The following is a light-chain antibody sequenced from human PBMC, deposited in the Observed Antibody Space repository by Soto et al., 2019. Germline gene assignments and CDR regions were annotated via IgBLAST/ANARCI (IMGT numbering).Light chain of an antibody. CDR3: QQYNNWPPST. CDR1: QSVSSN. Sequence: EIVMTQSPATLSVSTGERATLSCRASQSVSSNLAWYQQKPGQAPRLLIYGASTRATGIPARFSGSGSGTEFTLTISSLQSEDFAVYHCQQYNNWPPSTFGPGTKVDIK. J-gene: IGKJ3*01. V-gene: IGKV3-15*01. CDR2: GAS.